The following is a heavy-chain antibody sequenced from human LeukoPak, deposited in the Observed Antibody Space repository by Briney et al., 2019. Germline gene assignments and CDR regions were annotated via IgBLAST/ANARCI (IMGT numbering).Heavy chain of an antibody. Sequence: GGSLRLSCAASVFTFSSYGMQWVRHAPGEGQEWGSYISSSGSTIYYADSVKGRFTISRDNAKNSLYLQMNSLRAEDTAVYYCARGPDTAMVVDYWGQGTLVTVSS. V-gene: IGHV3-48*04. D-gene: IGHD5-18*01. J-gene: IGHJ4*02. CDR3: ARGPDTAMVVDY. CDR2: ISSSGSTI. CDR1: VFTFSSYG.